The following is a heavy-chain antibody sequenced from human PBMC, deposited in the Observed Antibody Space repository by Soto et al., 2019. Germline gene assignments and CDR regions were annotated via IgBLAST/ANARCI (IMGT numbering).Heavy chain of an antibody. CDR2: IYHSGST. J-gene: IGHJ4*02. Sequence: QLQLQESGSGLVKPSQTLSLTCAVSGGSISSGGYSWSWIRQPPGKGLEWIGYIYHSGSTYYDPSIKSRVTISVDRSKNQFSLKLSSVTAADTAVYYCARAGGLGAVAVDYWGQGTLVTVS. D-gene: IGHD6-19*01. V-gene: IGHV4-30-2*01. CDR3: ARAGGLGAVAVDY. CDR1: GGSISSGGYS.